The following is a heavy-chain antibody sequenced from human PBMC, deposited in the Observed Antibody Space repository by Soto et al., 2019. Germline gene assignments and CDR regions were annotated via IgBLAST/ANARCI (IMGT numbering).Heavy chain of an antibody. J-gene: IGHJ4*02. D-gene: IGHD3-22*01. Sequence: GASVKVSCKASGGTFSSYAISWVRQAPGQGLEWMGGIIPIFGTANYAQKFQGRVTITADESTSTAYMELSSLRSEDTAVDYCARDEEFYYDSSGYPLDSWGQGTLVTVSS. V-gene: IGHV1-69*13. CDR1: GGTFSSYA. CDR2: IIPIFGTA. CDR3: ARDEEFYYDSSGYPLDS.